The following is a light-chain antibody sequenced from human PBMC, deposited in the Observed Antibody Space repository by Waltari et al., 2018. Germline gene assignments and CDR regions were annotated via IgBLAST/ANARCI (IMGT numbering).Light chain of an antibody. J-gene: IGLJ3*02. CDR1: SSDVGNYNH. CDR3: SSSTSSSTWV. CDR2: EVT. V-gene: IGLV2-18*02. Sequence: QSALTQPPSVSGSPGQSVTISCTGTSSDVGNYNHVSWYQQSPGTAPTLIIYEVTSRPWGVPDLFSGSKSGNTASLTISGLQAEDESDYYCSSSTSSSTWVFGGGTKLTVL.